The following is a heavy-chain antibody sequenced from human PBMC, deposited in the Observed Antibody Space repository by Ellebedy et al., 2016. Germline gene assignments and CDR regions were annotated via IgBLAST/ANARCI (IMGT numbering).Heavy chain of an antibody. J-gene: IGHJ3*02. D-gene: IGHD3-22*01. Sequence: GESLKISXTASGFTFGDYAMSWFRQAPGKGLEWVGFIRSKAYGGTTEYAASVKGRFTISRDDSKSIAYLQMNSLKTEDTAVYYCTRDLGSYDSSGVDAFDIWGQGTMVTVSS. CDR1: GFTFGDYA. V-gene: IGHV3-49*03. CDR2: IRSKAYGGTT. CDR3: TRDLGSYDSSGVDAFDI.